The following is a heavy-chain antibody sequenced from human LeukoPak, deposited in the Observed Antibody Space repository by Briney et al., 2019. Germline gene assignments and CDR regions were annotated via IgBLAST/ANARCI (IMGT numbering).Heavy chain of an antibody. CDR2: IYYSGST. CDR3: ARRLYSGAFDI. CDR1: GGSISSHY. V-gene: IGHV4-59*11. J-gene: IGHJ3*02. D-gene: IGHD3-10*01. Sequence: SETLSLTCTVSGGSISSHYWSWIRQPPGKGLEWIGYIYYSGSTNYNPSLKSRVTISVDTSKKQFSLKLSSVTAADTAVYYCARRLYSGAFDIWGQGTMVTVSS.